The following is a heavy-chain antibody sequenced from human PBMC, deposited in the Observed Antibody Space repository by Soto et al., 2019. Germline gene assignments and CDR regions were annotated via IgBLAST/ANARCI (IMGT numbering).Heavy chain of an antibody. CDR3: LSRVGAAAAKADY. D-gene: IGHD6-25*01. CDR1: GFTFSSHA. J-gene: IGHJ4*02. CDR2: ISASGVNT. Sequence: GGSLRLSCEVSGFTFSSHAMSWVRQAPGKGLEWVSTISASGVNTVYADPMKGRLTISRDLSKNTLYLQMNSLRAEDTAVYYCLSRVGAAAAKADYWGQGTLVTVSS. V-gene: IGHV3-23*01.